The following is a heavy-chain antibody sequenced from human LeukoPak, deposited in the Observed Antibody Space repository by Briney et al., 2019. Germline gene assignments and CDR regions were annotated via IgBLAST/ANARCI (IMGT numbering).Heavy chain of an antibody. CDR2: ISGSGGST. CDR3: XXRPDDFWSGYYIDY. D-gene: IGHD3-3*01. V-gene: IGHV3-23*01. J-gene: IGHJ4*02. Sequence: GGSLRLSCAASGFTFSSYAMSWVRQAPGKGLEWVSAISGSGGSTYYADSVKGRFTISRDNSKNTLYLQMNSLRAEDTAVYYCXXRPDDFWSGYYIDYWGQGTLVTVSS. CDR1: GFTFSSYA.